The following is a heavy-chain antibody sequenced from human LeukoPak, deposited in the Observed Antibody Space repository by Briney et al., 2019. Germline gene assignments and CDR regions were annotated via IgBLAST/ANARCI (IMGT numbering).Heavy chain of an antibody. Sequence: ASVKVSCKATGFNLRTYGFTWVRQAPGQGLDWMGWISGHNGNTKYAEKVQGRVTMTTDTFTSTVYMELRSLRSDDTAVYYCAKSHCTSNRCYWGGDYFYYGMDVWGQGTTVTVSS. J-gene: IGHJ6*02. V-gene: IGHV1-18*01. CDR2: ISGHNGNT. D-gene: IGHD2-2*01. CDR1: GFNLRTYG. CDR3: AKSHCTSNRCYWGGDYFYYGMDV.